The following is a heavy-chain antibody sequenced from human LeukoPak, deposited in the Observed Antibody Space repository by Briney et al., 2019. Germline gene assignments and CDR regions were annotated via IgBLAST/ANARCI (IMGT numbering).Heavy chain of an antibody. J-gene: IGHJ4*02. CDR1: GVTFSSDG. D-gene: IGHD3-10*01. CDR2: IRSSGDRT. V-gene: IGHV3-23*01. Sequence: GGSLSLSCAASGVTFSSDGMSWVRQAPGRGLEWVSGIRSSGDRTYYADSAKGRLTISRDNSKTTLYLQVNSLRAEATAVFYFAILYTSGSTYLWSDYWGQGTLVSVLS. CDR3: AILYTSGSTYLWSDY.